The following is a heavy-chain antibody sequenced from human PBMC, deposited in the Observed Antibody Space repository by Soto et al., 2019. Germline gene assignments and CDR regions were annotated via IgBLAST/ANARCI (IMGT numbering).Heavy chain of an antibody. CDR1: GFTFSSYA. D-gene: IGHD3-22*01. CDR3: ARDQYYYDSSGYYPVGGGIDY. CDR2: ISYDGSNK. J-gene: IGHJ4*02. Sequence: QVQLVESGGGVVQPGRSLRLSCAASGFTFSSYAMHWVRQAPGKGLEWVAVISYDGSNKYYADSVKGRFTISRDNSKNTLYLQMNSLRAEDTAVYYCARDQYYYDSSGYYPVGGGIDYWGQGTLVTVSS. V-gene: IGHV3-30-3*01.